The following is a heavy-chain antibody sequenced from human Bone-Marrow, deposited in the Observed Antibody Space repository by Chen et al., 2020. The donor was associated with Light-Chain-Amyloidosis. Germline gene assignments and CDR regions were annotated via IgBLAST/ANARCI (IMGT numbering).Heavy chain of an antibody. J-gene: IGHJ6*02. D-gene: IGHD6-19*01. V-gene: IGHV4-39*02. Sequence: QLQMQESGPGLVKASETLSLTCTVSGGSISTDTHYWAWIRQPPGKGLEWIGTLYYTGRNYYNPSLKSRVTISADTSRNQFSLRLTSVTAADTAVYYCVRERFRAVGVGGEYYGMDVWGQGTTVTVSS. CDR3: VRERFRAVGVGGEYYGMDV. CDR1: GGSISTDTHY. CDR2: LYYTGRN.